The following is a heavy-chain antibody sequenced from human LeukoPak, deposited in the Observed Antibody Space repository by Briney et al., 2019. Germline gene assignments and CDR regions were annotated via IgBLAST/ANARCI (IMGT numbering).Heavy chain of an antibody. CDR2: VSDSGGST. CDR3: ARAWAVARLYDY. CDR1: GFTFSSYA. V-gene: IGHV3-23*01. J-gene: IGHJ4*02. D-gene: IGHD6-19*01. Sequence: PGGSLRLSCAASGFTFSSYAMGWVRQAPGKGLEWVSAVSDSGGSTSYADSVKGRFTISRDNSKNTLYLQMNSLRAEDTALYYCARAWAVARLYDYWGQGTLVTVSS.